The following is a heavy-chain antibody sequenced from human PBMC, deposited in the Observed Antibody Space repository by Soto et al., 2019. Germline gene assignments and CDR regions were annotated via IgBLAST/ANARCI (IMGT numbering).Heavy chain of an antibody. V-gene: IGHV4-34*01. CDR3: AGLPYSYDISGYNNFTS. Sequence: SETLSLTCAVYGGSLSGYYWSWIRQSPGKGLEWIGQINHSGSANYHPSLKSRVTIFLHTSGNEFSLELSSVTAADTAIYYCAGLPYSYDISGYNNFTSGGRGTLVTSP. J-gene: IGHJ4*02. D-gene: IGHD3-22*01. CDR2: INHSGSA. CDR1: GGSLSGYY.